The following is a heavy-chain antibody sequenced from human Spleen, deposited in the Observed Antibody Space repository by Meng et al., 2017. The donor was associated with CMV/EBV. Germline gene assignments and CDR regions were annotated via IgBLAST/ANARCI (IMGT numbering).Heavy chain of an antibody. V-gene: IGHV4-34*01. CDR2: INHSGTT. D-gene: IGHD2-2*01. J-gene: IGHJ4*02. Sequence: SETLSLTCAVYGGSFSVYFWTWIRQPPGKGLEWVGEINHSGTTNYNPSLKGRVTISIDTSKNQFSLKLSSVTAADTALYYCARLARGAPAAIDYWGQGTLVTISS. CDR1: GGSFSVYF. CDR3: ARLARGAPAAIDY.